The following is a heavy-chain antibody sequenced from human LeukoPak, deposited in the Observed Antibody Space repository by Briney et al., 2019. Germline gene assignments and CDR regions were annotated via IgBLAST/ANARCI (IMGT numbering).Heavy chain of an antibody. CDR2: ISYDGSNK. V-gene: IGHV3-30*04. J-gene: IGHJ4*02. Sequence: GGSLRLSCAASGFTFSSYAMHWVRQAPGKGLEWVAVISYDGSNKYYADSVKGRFTISRDNSKNTLYLQMNSLRAEDTAVYYCARAGYAVVAATPDYWGQGTLVTVSS. CDR1: GFTFSSYA. CDR3: ARAGYAVVAATPDY. D-gene: IGHD2-15*01.